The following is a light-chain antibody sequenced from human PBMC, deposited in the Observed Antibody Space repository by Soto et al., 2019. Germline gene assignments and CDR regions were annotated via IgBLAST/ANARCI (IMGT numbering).Light chain of an antibody. CDR2: GAF. Sequence: IVFTHSPATVSLYHCEKVTLYCRASPSVDNYIAWYQQKPGQAPRLLIYGAFNRATGIPARFSGSGSGTDFTLTISSLQSEDFAVYYCQQYNNWLRTFGQGRKVDI. CDR1: PSVDNY. V-gene: IGKV3D-15*01. CDR3: QQYNNWLRT. J-gene: IGKJ1*01.